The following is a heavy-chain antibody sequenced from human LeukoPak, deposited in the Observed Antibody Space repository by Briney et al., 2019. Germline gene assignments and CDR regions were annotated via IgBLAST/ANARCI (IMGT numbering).Heavy chain of an antibody. Sequence: SETLSLTCTVSGGYISSYFWSWIRQPPGKGLEWIGYIYTSGSTKYNPSLKSRVTISVDTSKNQLSLRLSSVTAADTAVYYCARQDPFFDPWGPGTLVTVSS. CDR2: IYTSGST. V-gene: IGHV4-4*09. CDR3: ARQDPFFDP. CDR1: GGYISSYF. J-gene: IGHJ5*02.